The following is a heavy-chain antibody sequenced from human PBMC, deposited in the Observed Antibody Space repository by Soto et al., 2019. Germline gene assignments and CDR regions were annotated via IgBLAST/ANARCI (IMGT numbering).Heavy chain of an antibody. CDR2: IYYIGST. CDR3: AGRNSLASVSLNFRELSNYKWIDP. Sequence: ETLSLTCTVSGDSINNSNYYWGWFRQPPGKGLEWIAGIYYIGSTYYNPSLKSRVTISVDTSNNQFSLNLNSVTASDTAVYYCAGRNSLASVSLNFRELSNYKWIDPWGPGTLVTVSS. V-gene: IGHV4-39*01. CDR1: GDSINNSNYY. J-gene: IGHJ5*02. D-gene: IGHD3-16*02.